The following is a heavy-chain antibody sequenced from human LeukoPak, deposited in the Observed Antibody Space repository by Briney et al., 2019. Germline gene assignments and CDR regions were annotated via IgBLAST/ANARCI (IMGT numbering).Heavy chain of an antibody. V-gene: IGHV3-21*01. CDR2: ITSSSSYI. CDR3: ARAMVRGVITPYYYYYGMDV. CDR1: GFTFSSYS. J-gene: IGHJ6*02. Sequence: GGSLRLSCAASGFTFSSYSMNWVRQAPGKGLEWVSSITSSSSYIYYADSVKGRFTISRDNAKNSLYLQMNSLRAEDTAVYYCARAMVRGVITPYYYYYGMDVWGQGTTVTVSS. D-gene: IGHD3-10*01.